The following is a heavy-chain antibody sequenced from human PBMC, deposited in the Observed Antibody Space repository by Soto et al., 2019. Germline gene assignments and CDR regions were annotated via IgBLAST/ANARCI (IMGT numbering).Heavy chain of an antibody. CDR2: ISYDGRNK. CDR3: ARSGSGNYYHFDY. CDR1: GFTFSNYA. Sequence: GGSLRLSCAASGFTFSNYAMHWVRQAPGKGLEWVAVISYDGRNKYYADSVKGRFTISRDNSKNTLYLQVNSLRADDTAVYYCARSGSGNYYHFDYWGQGTLVTVSS. J-gene: IGHJ4*02. V-gene: IGHV3-30*04. D-gene: IGHD3-10*01.